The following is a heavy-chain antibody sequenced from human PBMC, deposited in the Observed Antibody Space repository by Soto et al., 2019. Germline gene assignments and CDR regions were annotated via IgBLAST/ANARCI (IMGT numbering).Heavy chain of an antibody. CDR2: IYYSGST. D-gene: IGHD6-13*01. CDR3: ARSTAIAAAGTDAEYFQH. J-gene: IGHJ1*01. Sequence: NPSETLSLTCTVSGGSISSYYWSWIRQPPGKGLEWIGYIYYSGSTNYNPSLKSRVTISVDTSKNQFSLKLSSVTAADTAVYYCARSTAIAAAGTDAEYFQHWGQGTLVTVSS. V-gene: IGHV4-59*01. CDR1: GGSISSYY.